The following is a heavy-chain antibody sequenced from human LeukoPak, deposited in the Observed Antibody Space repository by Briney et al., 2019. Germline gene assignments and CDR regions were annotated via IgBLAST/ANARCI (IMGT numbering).Heavy chain of an antibody. J-gene: IGHJ6*03. CDR3: ARAPVTTGPYYYYMDV. CDR1: GYTFTSYD. V-gene: IGHV1-8*03. CDR2: MNPNSGNT. D-gene: IGHD4-17*01. Sequence: ASVKVSCKASGYTFTSYDINWVRQATGQGLEWMGWMNPNSGNTGYAQKFQGRVTITRSTSISTACMELSSLRSEDTAVYYCARAPVTTGPYYYYMDVWGKGTTVTVSS.